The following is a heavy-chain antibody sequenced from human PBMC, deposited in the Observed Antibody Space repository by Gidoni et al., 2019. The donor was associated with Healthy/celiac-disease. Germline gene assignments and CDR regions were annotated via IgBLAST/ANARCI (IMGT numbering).Heavy chain of an antibody. CDR3: ASGEGSGWYKDY. CDR2: IYYSGST. D-gene: IGHD6-19*01. Sequence: QLQLQESGPGLVKPSETLCVTCTVSGGSVSSSSYYWGWIRQPPGKGREWIGSIYYSGSTYYNPSLKMRVTISLDTSKNQFSLKLSSVTAADTAVYYCASGEGSGWYKDYWGQGTLVTVSS. CDR1: GGSVSSSSYY. J-gene: IGHJ4*02. V-gene: IGHV4-39*01.